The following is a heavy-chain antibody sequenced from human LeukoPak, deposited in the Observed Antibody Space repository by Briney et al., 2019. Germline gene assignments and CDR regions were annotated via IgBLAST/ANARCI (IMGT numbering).Heavy chain of an antibody. Sequence: SETLSLTCTVSGGSISSYYWSWIRQPPGKGLEWIGYIYYSGSTNYNPSLKSRVTISVDTSKNQFSLKLSSVTAADTAVYYCARHTKLGYCSGGSCYLDYWGQGTLVTVSS. D-gene: IGHD2-15*01. CDR2: IYYSGST. CDR3: ARHTKLGYCSGGSCYLDY. V-gene: IGHV4-59*01. J-gene: IGHJ4*02. CDR1: GGSISSYY.